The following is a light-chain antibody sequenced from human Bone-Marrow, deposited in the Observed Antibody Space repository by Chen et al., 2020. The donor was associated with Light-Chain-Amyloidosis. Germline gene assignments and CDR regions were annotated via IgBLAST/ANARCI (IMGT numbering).Light chain of an antibody. J-gene: IGLJ3*02. CDR2: EDD. Sequence: NFMLTQPHSVSESPGKTVIISCTRSSGSIATNYVQWYQQRPGSSPTTVIYEDDQRPSGVPDRFSGSIDRSSNSAYLTISGLKTEDEADYDCQSYQGSSQGVFGGGTKLTVL. V-gene: IGLV6-57*01. CDR3: QSYQGSSQGV. CDR1: SGSIATNY.